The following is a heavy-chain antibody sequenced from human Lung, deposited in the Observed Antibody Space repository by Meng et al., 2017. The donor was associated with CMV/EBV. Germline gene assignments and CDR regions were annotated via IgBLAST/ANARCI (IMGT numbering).Heavy chain of an antibody. V-gene: IGHV3-73*01. CDR3: TKYSPLLWYFDL. D-gene: IGHD4-11*01. J-gene: IGHJ2*01. Sequence: AGFTFSGSAMPWVRQASGKGLEWVGRIRSKANSYATAYAASVKGRFTISRDDSKNTAYLQMNSLKTEDTAVYYCTKYSPLLWYFDLWGRGTLVTVSS. CDR1: GFTFSGSA. CDR2: IRSKANSYAT.